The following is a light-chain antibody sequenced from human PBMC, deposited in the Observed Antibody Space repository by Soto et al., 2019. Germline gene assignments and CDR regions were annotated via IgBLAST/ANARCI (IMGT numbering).Light chain of an antibody. CDR3: MQAQQIPRT. CDR2: LGS. V-gene: IGKV2-28*01. CDR1: QSLLHTSGDNY. J-gene: IGKJ1*01. Sequence: DIVMTQSPLSLSVTPGEPASISCRSSQSLLHTSGDNYLDWYLQRPGQSPQLLSYLGSKRASGGADRFSGSGSGTRFTLRISRVEAEDVGFYYCMQAQQIPRTFGQGTKVEIK.